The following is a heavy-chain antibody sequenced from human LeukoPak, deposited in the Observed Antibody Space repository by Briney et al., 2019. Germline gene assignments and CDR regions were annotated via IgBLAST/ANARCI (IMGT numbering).Heavy chain of an antibody. V-gene: IGHV4-31*03. D-gene: IGHD4-17*01. J-gene: IGHJ4*02. CDR1: GGSISSGGYY. CDR2: IYYSGST. CDR3: ARVDYGDYRFDY. Sequence: SETLSPTCTVSGGSISSGGYYWSWIRQHPGKGLEWIGYIYYSGSTYYNPSLKSRVTISVDTSKNQFSLKLSSVTAADTAVYYCARVDYGDYRFDYWGQGTLVNVSS.